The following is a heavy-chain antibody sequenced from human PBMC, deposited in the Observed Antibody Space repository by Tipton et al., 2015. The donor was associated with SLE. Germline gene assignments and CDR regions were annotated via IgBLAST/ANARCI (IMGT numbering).Heavy chain of an antibody. CDR1: GGSISSSSYY. CDR2: IYYSGST. D-gene: IGHD3-10*01. V-gene: IGHV4-39*07. CDR3: ATTLYYYGSGSYWYFDY. J-gene: IGHJ4*02. Sequence: TLSLTCTVSGGSISSSSYYWGWIRQPPGKGLEWIGSIYYSGSTYYNPSLKSRVTISVDTSKNQFSLKLSSVTAADTAVYYCATTLYYYGSGSYWYFDYWGQGTLVTVSS.